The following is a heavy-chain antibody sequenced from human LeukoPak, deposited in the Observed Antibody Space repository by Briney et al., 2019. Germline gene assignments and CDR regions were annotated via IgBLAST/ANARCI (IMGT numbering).Heavy chain of an antibody. CDR2: INHSGST. J-gene: IGHJ5*02. Sequence: PSETLSLTCVVSGGSFSDYYWRWIRQPPGKGLEWIGEINHSGSTNYKSSLKSRVTISVDTSRNQFSLKLSSVTAADTAVYYCARQAAAGTGGWFDPWGQGTLVTVSS. D-gene: IGHD6-13*01. CDR3: ARQAAAGTGGWFDP. CDR1: GGSFSDYY. V-gene: IGHV4-34*01.